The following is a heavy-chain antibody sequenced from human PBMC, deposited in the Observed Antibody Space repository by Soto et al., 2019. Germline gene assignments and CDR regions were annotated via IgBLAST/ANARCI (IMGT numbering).Heavy chain of an antibody. CDR2: IYYSGIT. V-gene: IGHV4-39*07. CDR3: ARGFLPGYCSGGSCYSHYYYYGMDV. Sequence: SETLSLTCTVSGGSISSSSYYWGWIRQPPRKGLEWIGSIYYSGITYYNPPLKSRVTISVDTSKNQFSLKLSSVTAADTAVYYCARGFLPGYCSGGSCYSHYYYYGMDVWGQGTTVTVSS. J-gene: IGHJ6*02. D-gene: IGHD2-15*01. CDR1: GGSISSSSYY.